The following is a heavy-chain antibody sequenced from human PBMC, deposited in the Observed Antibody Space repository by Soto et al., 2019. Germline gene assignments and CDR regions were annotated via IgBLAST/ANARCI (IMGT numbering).Heavy chain of an antibody. CDR3: AAGEARSRNLAPYYLDI. D-gene: IGHD6-13*01. CDR2: IHYSGTT. Sequence: SETLSLTCTVSGGSMINYFWTWILQPPGKGREWIWYIHYSGTTSLFPSYNPSLRSRVTISEDTSKNQFSLKLLSVTTADTAVYFCAAGEARSRNLAPYYLDIWGQGTLVTVSS. CDR1: GGSMINYF. J-gene: IGHJ4*02. V-gene: IGHV4-59*01.